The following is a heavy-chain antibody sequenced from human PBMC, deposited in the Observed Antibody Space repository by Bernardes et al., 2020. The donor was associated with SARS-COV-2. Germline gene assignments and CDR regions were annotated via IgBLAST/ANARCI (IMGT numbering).Heavy chain of an antibody. Sequence: GGSLRLSCAASGFTFDDYAMPWVRHSPGKGLEWISGISWNGGSIGYAASVKGRFTISRDNAKNSLYLQMNSLRPDDTALYYCAKDYDPGELGTAVVGYWGHWGQGTLVTVSS. D-gene: IGHD6-19*01. CDR2: ISWNGGSI. V-gene: IGHV3-9*01. CDR3: AKDYDPGELGTAVVGYWGH. CDR1: GFTFDDYA. J-gene: IGHJ4*02.